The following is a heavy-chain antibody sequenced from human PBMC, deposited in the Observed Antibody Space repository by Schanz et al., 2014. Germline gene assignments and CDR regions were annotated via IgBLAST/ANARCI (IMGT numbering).Heavy chain of an antibody. CDR2: IGSSSTTM. Sequence: QVQLVESGGGVVQPWGSLRLSCAASGFTVSDNYMTWVRQAPGRGLEWISYIGSSSTTMYYADSVKGRFTISRDNSKNTVYLQMGSLRTEDSAVYYCVRDFGGVAFDIWGQGTLVTVSS. J-gene: IGHJ3*02. V-gene: IGHV3-11*04. D-gene: IGHD3-16*01. CDR1: GFTVSDNY. CDR3: VRDFGGVAFDI.